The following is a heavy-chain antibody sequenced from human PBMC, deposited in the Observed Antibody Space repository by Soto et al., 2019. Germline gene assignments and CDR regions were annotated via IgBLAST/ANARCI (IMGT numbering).Heavy chain of an antibody. CDR3: ARQRVIPGTPTNWFDP. CDR1: GGSVSSRSYF. Sequence: SETLSLTXTVSGGSVSSRSYFWGWIRQPPGKGLEWIGTIYYNGSTYYNPSLKSRVTLSVDTSKNQFSLKLTSVTASDTALYYCARQRVIPGTPTNWFDPWGQGTLVTVSS. CDR2: IYYNGST. J-gene: IGHJ5*02. D-gene: IGHD2-15*01. V-gene: IGHV4-39*01.